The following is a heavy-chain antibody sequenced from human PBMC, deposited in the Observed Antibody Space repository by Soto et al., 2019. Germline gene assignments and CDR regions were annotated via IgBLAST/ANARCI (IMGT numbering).Heavy chain of an antibody. CDR2: ISAYNGNT. D-gene: IGHD3-9*01. CDR1: GYTFTSYG. Sequence: ASVKVSCKASGYTFTSYGISWVRQAPGQGLEWMGWISAYNGNTNYAQKLQGRVTMTTDTSTSTAYMELRSLGSDDTAVYYCARAGDILTGYHYYYGMDVWGQGTTVTVSS. V-gene: IGHV1-18*01. CDR3: ARAGDILTGYHYYYGMDV. J-gene: IGHJ6*02.